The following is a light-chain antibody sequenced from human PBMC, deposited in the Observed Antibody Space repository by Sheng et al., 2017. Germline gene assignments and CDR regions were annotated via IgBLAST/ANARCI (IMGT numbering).Light chain of an antibody. Sequence: SSELTQDPAVSVALGQTVRITCQGDSLRRYYASWYQQRPGQAPILVMFGITSRPSGIPDRFSGSSSGNTFSLTITGAQAEDEGDYYCCSRDNSANHLVFGGGTKVTVL. J-gene: IGLJ3*02. CDR2: GIT. V-gene: IGLV3-19*01. CDR3: CSRDNSANHLV. CDR1: SLRRYY.